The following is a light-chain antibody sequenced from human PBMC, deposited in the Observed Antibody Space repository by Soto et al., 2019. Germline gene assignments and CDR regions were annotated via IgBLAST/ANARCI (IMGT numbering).Light chain of an antibody. CDR3: SSFTTAYFYV. Sequence: QSALTQPASVSGSLGQSITLSCTGSGGEIGAYNYVSWYQQHPGKAPKLIVYGVTHRPSGVSSRFSASKSAYTASLTISALQAEDDADYYCSSFTTAYFYVFGPGTKVTVL. CDR2: GVT. CDR1: GGEIGAYNY. J-gene: IGLJ1*01. V-gene: IGLV2-14*01.